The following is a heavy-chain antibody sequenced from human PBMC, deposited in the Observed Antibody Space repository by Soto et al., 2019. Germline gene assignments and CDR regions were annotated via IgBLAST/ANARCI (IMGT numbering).Heavy chain of an antibody. V-gene: IGHV1-18*01. CDR1: GCTFTSYG. J-gene: IGHJ5*02. CDR2: ISAYNGNT. D-gene: IGHD3-3*01. CDR3: ARVDYYDFWSGYSDWFDP. Sequence: ASVKVSCKASGCTFTSYGISWVRQAPGQGLEWMGWISAYNGNTNYAQKLQGRVTMTTDTSTSTAYMELRSLRSDDTAVYYCARVDYYDFWSGYSDWFDPWGQGNLVTVS.